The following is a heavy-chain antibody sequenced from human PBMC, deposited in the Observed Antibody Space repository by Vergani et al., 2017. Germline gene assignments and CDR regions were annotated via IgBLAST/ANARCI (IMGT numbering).Heavy chain of an antibody. V-gene: IGHV4-39*02. CDR2: IYYTGTT. D-gene: IGHD6-19*01. CDR3: TRDGRSGWAGYFRH. Sequence: QLQLQESGPGLVKPSETLSLTCTVSGVSIGSNSYYWGWLRQPPGKGLEWIGTIYYTGTTYYNEAHKSRLTISVDTSKNQFSLNLTSVTAADTAVYYCTRDGRSGWAGYFRHWGQGTLVSACS. CDR1: GVSIGSNSYY. J-gene: IGHJ1*01.